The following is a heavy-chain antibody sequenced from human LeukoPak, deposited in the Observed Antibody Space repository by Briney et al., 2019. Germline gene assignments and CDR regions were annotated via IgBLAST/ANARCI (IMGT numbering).Heavy chain of an antibody. CDR3: RPVRGRWFDP. J-gene: IGHJ5*02. Sequence: PGGSLRLSCAASGFTFSSYGKSWVRQAPGKGLEWVSAISGSGGSTYYADSVKGRFTISRDNSKNTLYLQMNSLRAEDTAVYYCRPVRGRWFDPWGQGTLVTVSS. D-gene: IGHD3-10*01. V-gene: IGHV3-23*01. CDR2: ISGSGGST. CDR1: GFTFSSYG.